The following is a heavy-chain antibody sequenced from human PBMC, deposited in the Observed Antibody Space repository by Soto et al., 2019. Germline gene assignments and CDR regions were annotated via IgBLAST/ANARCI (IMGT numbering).Heavy chain of an antibody. J-gene: IGHJ6*02. V-gene: IGHV3-9*01. CDR1: GFTFDDYA. CDR2: ISWNSGDI. CDR3: AKDAIHVLLGYTYGAGGMDV. D-gene: IGHD5-18*01. Sequence: EVQLVESGGDLVQPGRSLRLSCAASGFTFDDYAMHWVRVAPGKGLEWVSGISWNSGDIYYADSVKGRFTISRDNAKNSLYLQMNSLRPDDTAMYYCAKDAIHVLLGYTYGAGGMDVWGQGTTVTVSS.